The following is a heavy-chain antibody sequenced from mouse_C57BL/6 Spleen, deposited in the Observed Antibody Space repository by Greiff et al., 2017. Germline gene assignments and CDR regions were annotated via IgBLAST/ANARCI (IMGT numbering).Heavy chain of an antibody. CDR2: IDPSDSYT. CDR1: GYTFTSYW. CDR3: ARYYGSSRNFDV. Sequence: QVQLQQPGAELVMPGASVKLSCKASGYTFTSYWMHWVKQRPGQGLEWIGDIDPSDSYTNYNQKFKGKSTLTVDKSSSTAYMQLSSLTSEDSAVYYCARYYGSSRNFDVWGTGTTVTVSS. D-gene: IGHD1-1*01. J-gene: IGHJ1*03. V-gene: IGHV1-69*01.